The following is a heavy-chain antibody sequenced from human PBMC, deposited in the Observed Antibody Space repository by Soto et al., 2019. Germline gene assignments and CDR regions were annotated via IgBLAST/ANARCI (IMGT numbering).Heavy chain of an antibody. CDR2: IIPILGIA. CDR1: GGTFSSYT. Sequence: SVKVSCKASGGTFSSYTISWVRQAPGQGLEWMGRIIPILGIANYAQKFQGRVTITADKSTSTAYMELSSPRSEDTAVYYCARALGIAVADDASDIWGQGTMVTGSS. CDR3: ARALGIAVADDASDI. J-gene: IGHJ3*02. V-gene: IGHV1-69*02. D-gene: IGHD6-19*01.